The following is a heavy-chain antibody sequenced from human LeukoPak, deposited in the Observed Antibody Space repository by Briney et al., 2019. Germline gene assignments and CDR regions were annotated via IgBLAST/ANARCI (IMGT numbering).Heavy chain of an antibody. J-gene: IGHJ5*02. CDR3: ARDTGITIFGVVTESWFDP. D-gene: IGHD3-3*01. Sequence: APVKVSCKASGYTFTSYDINWVRQATGQGLEWMGWMNPNSGNTGYAQKFLGRVTMTRDTSISTAYMELSRLRSDDTAVYYCARDTGITIFGVVTESWFDPWGQGTLVTVSS. CDR2: MNPNSGNT. V-gene: IGHV1-8*01. CDR1: GYTFTSYD.